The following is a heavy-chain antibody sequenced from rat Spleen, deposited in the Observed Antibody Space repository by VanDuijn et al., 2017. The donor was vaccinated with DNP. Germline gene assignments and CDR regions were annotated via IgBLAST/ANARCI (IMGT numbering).Heavy chain of an antibody. V-gene: IGHV2-8*01. CDR3: TREVATSFDY. J-gene: IGHJ2*01. CDR1: AFSLTGYN. CDR2: MNYNGDT. Sequence: QVQLTESGPGLVQPSETLSLTCTVPAFSLTGYNVNWVRQPSGRGLEWMGKMNYNGDTSYNSALTSRLSISRDTSKKQVFLKMDSLQTDDTGAYYCTREVATSFDYWGQGVMVTVSS. D-gene: IGHD1-3*01.